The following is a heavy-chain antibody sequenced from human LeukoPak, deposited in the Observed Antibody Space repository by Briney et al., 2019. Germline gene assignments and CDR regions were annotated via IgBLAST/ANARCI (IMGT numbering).Heavy chain of an antibody. J-gene: IGHJ4*02. CDR2: IYYSGST. D-gene: IGHD6-19*01. CDR1: GGSISSYY. Sequence: PSETLSLTCTVSGGSISSYYWNWIRQPPGKGLEWIGNIYYSGSTNYNPSLKSRVTISVDTSKNQFSLRLSSVTAADTAVYYCASNKGQWLFSDWGQGTPVIVSS. CDR3: ASNKGQWLFSD. V-gene: IGHV4-59*08.